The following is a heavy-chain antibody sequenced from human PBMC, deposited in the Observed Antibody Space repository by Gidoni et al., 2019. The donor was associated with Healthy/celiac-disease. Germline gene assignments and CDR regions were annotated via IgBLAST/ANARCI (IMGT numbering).Heavy chain of an antibody. CDR2: INHSGST. J-gene: IGHJ4*02. Sequence: QVQLQQWGAGLLKPSETLSLTCAVYGGSFSGYYWSWIRQPPGKGLEGIGEINHSGSTNYNPSLKSRVTISVDTSKNQFSLKLSSVTAADTAVYYCARGRTLLKYYYDSSGYPHKKNVRYYFDYWGQGTLVTVSS. V-gene: IGHV4-34*01. CDR3: ARGRTLLKYYYDSSGYPHKKNVRYYFDY. D-gene: IGHD3-22*01. CDR1: GGSFSGYY.